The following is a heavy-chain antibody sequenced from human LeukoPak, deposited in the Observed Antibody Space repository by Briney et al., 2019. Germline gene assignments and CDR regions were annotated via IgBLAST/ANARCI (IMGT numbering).Heavy chain of an antibody. J-gene: IGHJ4*02. CDR2: IYHTGST. Sequence: SETLSLTCTVSGYSISSDSYWGWIRQPPGKGLEWIGTIYHTGSTFYNPSLKSRVTLSVDTSKNQFSLRLTSVTAADTAVYYCARLLWFFDYWGQGTLVTVSS. V-gene: IGHV4-38-2*02. CDR1: GYSISSDSY. CDR3: ARLLWFFDY. D-gene: IGHD3-10*01.